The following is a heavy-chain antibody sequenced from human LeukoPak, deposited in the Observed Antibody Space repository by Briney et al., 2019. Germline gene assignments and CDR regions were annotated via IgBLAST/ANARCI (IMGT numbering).Heavy chain of an antibody. J-gene: IGHJ4*02. D-gene: IGHD5-24*01. CDR1: GYTFTSYG. CDR3: ATGRDGYNWADY. V-gene: IGHV1-18*01. CDR2: ISAYNGNT. Sequence: ASAKVSCKASGYTFTSYGISWVRQAPGQGLEWMGWISAYNGNTNYAQKLQGRVTMTTDTSTSTAYMELRSLRSDDTAVYYCATGRDGYNWADYWGQGTLVTVSS.